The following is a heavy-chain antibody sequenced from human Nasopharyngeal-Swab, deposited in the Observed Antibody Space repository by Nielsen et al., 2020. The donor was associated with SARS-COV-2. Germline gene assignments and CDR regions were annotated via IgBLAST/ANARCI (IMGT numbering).Heavy chain of an antibody. J-gene: IGHJ4*02. CDR2: INSGGST. CDR3: ARDRGGYDYPFDY. V-gene: IGHV3-53*01. Sequence: GESLKISCAASGLTVRSNYMTWVRQAPGKGLEWVSVINSGGSTYYADSVEGRFTISRDNSKNTLYLQMNSLRAEDTAVYYCARDRGGYDYPFDYWGQGTLVTVSS. CDR1: GLTVRSNY. D-gene: IGHD5-12*01.